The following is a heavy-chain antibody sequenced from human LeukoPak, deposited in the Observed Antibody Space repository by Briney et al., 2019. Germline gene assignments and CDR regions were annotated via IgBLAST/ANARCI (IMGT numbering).Heavy chain of an antibody. CDR1: GGSISSSSYY. Sequence: SETLSLTCTVSGGSISSSSYYWGWIRQPPGKGLEWIGSIYYSGSTYYNPSLKSRVTISVDTSKNQFSLKLSSVTAADTAVYHCARVNYGSGSIDYWGQGTLVTVSS. CDR2: IYYSGST. V-gene: IGHV4-39*07. CDR3: ARVNYGSGSIDY. D-gene: IGHD3-10*01. J-gene: IGHJ4*02.